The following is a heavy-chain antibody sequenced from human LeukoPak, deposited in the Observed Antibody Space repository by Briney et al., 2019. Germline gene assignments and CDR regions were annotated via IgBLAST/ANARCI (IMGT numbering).Heavy chain of an antibody. CDR1: GFTLTKYA. Sequence: GGSLRLPCAASGFTLTKYAMSWVRQAPGKGLEWVSSINPSSGNTYYADSVKGRFTISGDNSKNTLYLQMNNLRAEDTAVYYCAKEHMAAAVYYFDYWGQGTLVTVSS. D-gene: IGHD2-15*01. V-gene: IGHV3-23*01. CDR2: INPSSGNT. J-gene: IGHJ4*02. CDR3: AKEHMAAAVYYFDY.